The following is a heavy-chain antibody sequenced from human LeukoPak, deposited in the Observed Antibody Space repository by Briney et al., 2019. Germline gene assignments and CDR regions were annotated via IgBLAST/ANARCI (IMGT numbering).Heavy chain of an antibody. CDR3: AKDLRGGYYGPYYFDY. Sequence: PGGSPRLSCAASGFTFSSYAMSCVRQAPGKGLEWVSGISGSGGSTYYADSVKGRFTISRDNSKNTLYLQMNSLRAEDTAVYYCAKDLRGGYYGPYYFDYWGQGTLVTVSS. CDR2: ISGSGGST. V-gene: IGHV3-23*01. J-gene: IGHJ4*02. D-gene: IGHD3-22*01. CDR1: GFTFSSYA.